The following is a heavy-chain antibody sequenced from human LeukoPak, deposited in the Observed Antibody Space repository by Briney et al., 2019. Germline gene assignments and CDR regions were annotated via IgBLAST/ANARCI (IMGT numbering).Heavy chain of an antibody. CDR3: AKADGGEFDP. CDR1: GFTFSSYG. V-gene: IGHV3-30*18. CDR2: ISYDGSNK. Sequence: GRSLRLSCAASGFTFSSYGMHWVRQAPGKGLELVAVISYDGSNKYYADSVKGRFTISRDNSKNTLYLQMNSLRAEDTAVYYCAKADGGEFDPWGQGTLVTVSS. J-gene: IGHJ5*02.